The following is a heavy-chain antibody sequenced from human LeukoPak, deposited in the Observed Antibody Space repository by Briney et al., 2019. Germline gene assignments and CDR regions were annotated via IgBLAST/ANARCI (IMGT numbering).Heavy chain of an antibody. J-gene: IGHJ4*02. CDR2: IYYSGST. CDR3: ARHGGSVVIVPFDY. CDR1: GGSTSSRNYI. D-gene: IGHD3-16*01. V-gene: IGHV4-39*01. Sequence: PSETLSLTCTVSGGSTSSRNYIWGLIRQSPGEWLEWIGSIYYSGSTYYNPSLKSRVSISVDTPKNQFSLKLTSVTAADTAVYYCARHGGSVVIVPFDYWGQGTLVTVSS.